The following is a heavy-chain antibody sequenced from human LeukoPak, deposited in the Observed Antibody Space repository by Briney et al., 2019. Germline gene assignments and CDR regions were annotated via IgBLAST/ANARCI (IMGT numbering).Heavy chain of an antibody. CDR2: TKNRGESHIT. CDR1: GSFSDHY. CDR3: ARDTDTALDV. V-gene: IGHV3-72*01. J-gene: IGHJ6*02. Sequence: GGSLRLSCVASGSFSDHYMDWGRQAPGKGLEWIGRTKNRGESHITQYAASVNGRFTASRDDSRNSLYLQMNNLMTEDTAVYYCARDTDTALDVWGQGTTVIVSS.